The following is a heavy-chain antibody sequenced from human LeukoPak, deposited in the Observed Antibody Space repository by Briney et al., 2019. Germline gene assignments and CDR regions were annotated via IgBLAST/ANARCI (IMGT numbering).Heavy chain of an antibody. J-gene: IGHJ4*02. V-gene: IGHV4-4*07. CDR1: GGSLGTFY. CDR3: ARAHSGFYLDT. D-gene: IGHD3-22*01. CDR2: IHPTGST. Sequence: SETLSLTWSVSGGSLGTFYWSWIRQSADKGLEYLGRIHPTGSTNYKPSLKSRFTMSIDTSRNQFSMTLQFVTAADTAVYFCARAHSGFYLDTWGQGTLVTVSS.